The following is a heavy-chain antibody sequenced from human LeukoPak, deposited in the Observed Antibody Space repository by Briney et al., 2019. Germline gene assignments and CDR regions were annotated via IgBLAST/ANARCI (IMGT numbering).Heavy chain of an antibody. D-gene: IGHD2-2*01. Sequence: SETLSLTCTVSGGSISSGGYYWSWIRQPPGKGLEWIGYIYHSGSTYYNPSLKSRVTISVDRSKNQFSLKLSSVTAADTAVYYCARAPDIVVVPAAKGDWFDPWGQGTLVTVSS. CDR1: GGSISSGGYY. CDR3: ARAPDIVVVPAAKGDWFDP. V-gene: IGHV4-30-2*01. J-gene: IGHJ5*02. CDR2: IYHSGST.